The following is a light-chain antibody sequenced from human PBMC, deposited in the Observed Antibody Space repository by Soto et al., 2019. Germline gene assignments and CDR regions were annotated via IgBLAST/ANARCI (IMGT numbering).Light chain of an antibody. J-gene: IGLJ3*02. V-gene: IGLV2-8*01. CDR2: EVT. CDR1: SSDVGGYNY. Sequence: QSVLTQPPSASGSPGHSVTISCTGTSSDVGGYNYVSWYQQHPGKSPKLLIYEVTHRPPGVPDRCSGSKSGNTASLTVSGLQDEDESDYYSTSCAGRNHLRAFGGGTKLTVL. CDR3: TSCAGRNHLRA.